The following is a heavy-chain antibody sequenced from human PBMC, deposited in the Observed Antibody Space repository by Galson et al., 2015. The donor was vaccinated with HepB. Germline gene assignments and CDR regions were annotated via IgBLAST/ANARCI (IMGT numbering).Heavy chain of an antibody. CDR3: ARANYHGSGSYYNGGRNYFDY. D-gene: IGHD3-10*01. V-gene: IGHV2-70*01. CDR1: GFSLSTDGMC. Sequence: PALVKPTQTLTLTCTFSGFSLSTDGMCVNWIRQPPGKALKWLALIDWDDDKDYSTSLEARLTISKDTSKNQVVLRMTNMDPVDTATYYCARANYHGSGSYYNGGRNYFDYWGQGIRVTVSS. J-gene: IGHJ4*02. CDR2: IDWDDDK.